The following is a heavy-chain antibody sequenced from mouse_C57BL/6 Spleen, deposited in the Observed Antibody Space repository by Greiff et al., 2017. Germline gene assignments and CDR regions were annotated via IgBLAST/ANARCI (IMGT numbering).Heavy chain of an antibody. V-gene: IGHV1-18*01. CDR2: INPNNGGT. Sequence: VQLQQSGPELVKPGASVKIPCKASGYTFTDYNMDWVKQSHGKSLEWIGDINPNNGGTIYNQKFKGKATLTVDKSSSTAYRELRSLTSEDTAVYYCARECRYDYDGPWFAYWGQGTLVTVSA. CDR3: ARECRYDYDGPWFAY. D-gene: IGHD2-4*01. CDR1: GYTFTDYN. J-gene: IGHJ3*01.